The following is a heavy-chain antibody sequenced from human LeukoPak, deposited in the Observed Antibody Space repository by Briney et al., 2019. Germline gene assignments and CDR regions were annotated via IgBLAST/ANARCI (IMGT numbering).Heavy chain of an antibody. CDR2: INERGNGK. CDR1: GFTFNGHW. Sequence: PGGSLRLSCAASGFTFNGHWMTWVRQAPGKGLEWVANINERGNGKYYVDSVKGRFTISRDNSKNTLYLQMGSLRAEDMAVYYCAKVPMSSGWLVLDYWGQGTLVTVSS. CDR3: AKVPMSSGWLVLDY. D-gene: IGHD6-19*01. V-gene: IGHV3-7*01. J-gene: IGHJ4*02.